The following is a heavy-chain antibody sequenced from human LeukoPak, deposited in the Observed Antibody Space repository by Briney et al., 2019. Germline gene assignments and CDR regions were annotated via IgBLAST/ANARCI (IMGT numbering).Heavy chain of an antibody. J-gene: IGHJ4*02. CDR2: IKQDGSEK. CDR3: AKAPVTTCLGAYCYPFDL. V-gene: IGHV3-7*03. CDR1: GFSFSIYS. Sequence: PGGSLRLSCAASGFSFSIYSMSWVRQAPGKGLEWVANIKQDGSEKYYVDSVKGRFTISRDNSKDTLYLQMRSLRAEDAGVYYCAKAPVTTCLGAYCYPFDLWGQGTQVTVSS. D-gene: IGHD2-21*01.